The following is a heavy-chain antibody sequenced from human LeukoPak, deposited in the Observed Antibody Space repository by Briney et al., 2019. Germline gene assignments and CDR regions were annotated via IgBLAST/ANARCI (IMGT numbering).Heavy chain of an antibody. V-gene: IGHV4-34*01. CDR3: ARMVQSTDSSGFYLPEYFQH. CDR2: INHSGST. CDR1: GGSFSGYY. D-gene: IGHD3-22*01. J-gene: IGHJ1*01. Sequence: SETLSLTCAVYGGSFSGYYWSWIRQPPGKGLEWIGEINHSGSTNYNPSLKSRVTISVDTSKNQFSLKLTSVTAADTAVYYCARMVQSTDSSGFYLPEYFQHWGQGTLVTVSS.